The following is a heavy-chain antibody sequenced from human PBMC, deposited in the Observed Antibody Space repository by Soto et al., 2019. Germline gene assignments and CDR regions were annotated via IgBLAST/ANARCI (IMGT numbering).Heavy chain of an antibody. D-gene: IGHD3-16*02. J-gene: IGHJ6*01. V-gene: IGHV3-30*18. CDR2: ISYEGSVQ. CDR1: VVTFSSYG. Sequence: VGSLRLSCASSVVTFSSYGMQCVRHSPGKCLEWVAVISYEGSVQYYADSVKGRVTISRDNSKNTVYLEMNSLRAEDTAVYYCAKEAGLFGARHRSYLEGWGQGTTVIVSS. CDR3: AKEAGLFGARHRSYLEG.